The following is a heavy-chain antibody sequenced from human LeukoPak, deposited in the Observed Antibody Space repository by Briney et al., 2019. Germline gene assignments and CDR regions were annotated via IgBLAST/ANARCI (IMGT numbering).Heavy chain of an antibody. J-gene: IGHJ4*02. CDR1: GGSFSSGSYY. Sequence: PSETLSLTCAVYGGSFSSGSYYWSWIRQPAGKGLEWIGRIYTSGSTNYNPSLKSRVTISVDTSKNQFSLKLSSVTAADTAVYYYAREGRECVGNWGQGTLVTVSS. CDR2: IYTSGST. CDR3: AREGRECVGN. D-gene: IGHD3-10*01. V-gene: IGHV4-61*02.